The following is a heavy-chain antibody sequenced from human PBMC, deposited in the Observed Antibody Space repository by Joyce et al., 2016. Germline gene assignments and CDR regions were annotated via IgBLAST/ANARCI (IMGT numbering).Heavy chain of an antibody. D-gene: IGHD6-25*01. CDR3: AKILTATYSSGWFLDY. CDR2: ISYGIIYK. V-gene: IGHV3-30*18. CDR1: GLTLRNYG. J-gene: IGHJ4*02. Sequence: QVQLVASGGGVVQPGRSLRRSCAASGLTLRNYGLHWVRQATGKVLEWIEVISYGIIYKYYADSVKGRFTVPRDNSKNTVVLEMNSLRTEDTAVYYCAKILTATYSSGWFLDYWGQGTLVTVSS.